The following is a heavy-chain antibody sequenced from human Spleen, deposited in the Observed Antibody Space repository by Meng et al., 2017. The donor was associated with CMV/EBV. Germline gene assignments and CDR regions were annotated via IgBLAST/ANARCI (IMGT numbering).Heavy chain of an antibody. Sequence: GESLKISCTVSGVTFGDYLMICVRQAPGKGLEWVANIKQDGSEKYYVDSVKGRFTISRDNAKNSLYLQMNSLRAEDTALYYCARADRLFVVGLFDYWGQGTLVTVSS. CDR3: ARADRLFVVGLFDY. D-gene: IGHD2-21*01. V-gene: IGHV3-7*03. J-gene: IGHJ4*02. CDR2: IKQDGSEK. CDR1: GVTFGDYL.